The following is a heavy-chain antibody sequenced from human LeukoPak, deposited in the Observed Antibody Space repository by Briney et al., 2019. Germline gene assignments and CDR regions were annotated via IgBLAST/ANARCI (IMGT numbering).Heavy chain of an antibody. V-gene: IGHV4-34*01. CDR2: INHSGST. CDR3: ARARPLYYYYMDV. CDR1: GGSFSGYY. J-gene: IGHJ6*03. Sequence: PSETLSLTCAVYGGSFSGYYWSWIRQPPGKGLEWIGEINHSGSTNYNPSLKSRVTISVDTSKNQFSLKLSSVTAADTAVYYCARARPLYYYYMDVWGKGTTVTVSS.